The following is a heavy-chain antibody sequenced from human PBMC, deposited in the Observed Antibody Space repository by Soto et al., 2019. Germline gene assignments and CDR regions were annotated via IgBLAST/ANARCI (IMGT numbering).Heavy chain of an antibody. V-gene: IGHV3-73*01. Sequence: GGSLRLSCAASGFTFSDSTMHWVRQASGKGLEWVGRIRSKANTYATAYAASVKGRFTISRDDSKNTAYLQMNSLKTEDTAVYYCTSFMVGATPYWGQGTLVTVSS. CDR2: IRSKANTYAT. D-gene: IGHD1-26*01. CDR1: GFTFSDST. J-gene: IGHJ4*02. CDR3: TSFMVGATPY.